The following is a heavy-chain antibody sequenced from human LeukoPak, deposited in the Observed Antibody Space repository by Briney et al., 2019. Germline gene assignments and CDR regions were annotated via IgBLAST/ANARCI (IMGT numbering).Heavy chain of an antibody. V-gene: IGHV3-23*01. Sequence: GGSLRLSCAASGFIFSSYVMTWVRQAPGKGLEWASAISASGGSTYYADSAKGRFTISRDNSKNTLYLQMNSLRVEDTAVYYCANDRPSWGQGTLVTVSS. CDR2: ISASGGST. J-gene: IGHJ4*02. CDR3: ANDRPS. CDR1: GFIFSSYV.